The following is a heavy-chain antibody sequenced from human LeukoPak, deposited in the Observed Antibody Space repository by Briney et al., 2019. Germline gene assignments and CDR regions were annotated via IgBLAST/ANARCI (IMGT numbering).Heavy chain of an antibody. J-gene: IGHJ3*02. V-gene: IGHV3-11*04. D-gene: IGHD3-10*02. CDR3: ARDPPMSRNAFDI. Sequence: PGGSLRLSCAASGFTFSDHYMNWIRQVPGKGLEWVSFVSSSGSSIYYADSVKGRFTISRDNAKNSMYLQMNSLRADDTAVYYCARDPPMSRNAFDIWGQGTMVTVSS. CDR1: GFTFSDHY. CDR2: VSSSGSSI.